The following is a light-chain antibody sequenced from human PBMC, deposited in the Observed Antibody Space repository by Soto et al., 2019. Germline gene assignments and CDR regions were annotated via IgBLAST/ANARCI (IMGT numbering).Light chain of an antibody. Sequence: VMTQTPLSLSVAPGQPASVSCKSSQSLLHITGETFLFWYLQKPGQSPQLLIYEVSTRVSGVPDRFSGSGSGTDFTLEISRVETDDVGIYYCMQSTHLLHTFGQGTRLEI. CDR2: EVS. J-gene: IGKJ5*01. V-gene: IGKV2-29*03. CDR3: MQSTHLLHT. CDR1: QSLLHITGETF.